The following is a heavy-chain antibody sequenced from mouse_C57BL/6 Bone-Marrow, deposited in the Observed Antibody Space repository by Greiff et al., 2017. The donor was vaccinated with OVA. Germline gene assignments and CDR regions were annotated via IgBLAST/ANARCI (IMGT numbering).Heavy chain of an antibody. D-gene: IGHD2-1*01. V-gene: IGHV1-39*01. Sequence: VQLQQSGPELVKPGASVKISCTASGYSFTDYNMYWVKQSNGKSLEWIGVINPNYGTTSYNQKFKGKATLTVDQSSSTAYMQLNSLTSEDAAVYYCATGEDYYAYFDYWGQGTTLTVSS. CDR2: INPNYGTT. CDR3: ATGEDYYAYFDY. J-gene: IGHJ2*01. CDR1: GYSFTDYN.